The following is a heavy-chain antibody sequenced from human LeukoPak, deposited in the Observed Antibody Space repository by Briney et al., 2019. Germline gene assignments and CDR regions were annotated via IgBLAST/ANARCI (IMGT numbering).Heavy chain of an antibody. CDR1: GFTFSSSG. Sequence: GGSLRLSCTASGFTFSSSGMNWVRQAPGKGLEWVSYISSSGSTIYYADSVKGRFTISRDNAKNSLYLQMNSLRAEDTAVYYCAELGITMIGGVWGKGTTVTISS. CDR2: ISSSGSTI. D-gene: IGHD3-10*02. V-gene: IGHV3-48*04. J-gene: IGHJ6*04. CDR3: AELGITMIGGV.